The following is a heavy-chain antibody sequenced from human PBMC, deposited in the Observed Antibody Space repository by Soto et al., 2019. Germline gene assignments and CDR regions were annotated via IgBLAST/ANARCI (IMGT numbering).Heavy chain of an antibody. CDR2: IKNDGSDK. V-gene: IGHV3-7*01. Sequence: EVQLVESGGDLVQPGGSLRLSCAASGFSFSNYWMTWVRQAPGKGLEWVANIKNDGSDKYYGASVKGRFTISRDNAKNXLXXQMDSLRAEDTAVYYCARRELVSCGGDCYSKYFQYWGQGTLVTVSS. D-gene: IGHD2-21*02. CDR3: ARRELVSCGGDCYSKYFQY. J-gene: IGHJ1*01. CDR1: GFSFSNYW.